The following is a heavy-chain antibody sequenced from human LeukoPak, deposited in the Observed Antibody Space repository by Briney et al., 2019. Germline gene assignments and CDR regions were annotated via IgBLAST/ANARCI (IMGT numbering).Heavy chain of an antibody. D-gene: IGHD5-12*01. V-gene: IGHV3-30-3*01. Sequence: GGSLRLSCAASGFTFSDYAMHWVRQAPGKGLEWVAVIPYDGSNKYYADSVKGRFTISRDNSKNTLRLQMNSLRGEDTAVYYRARLDEGLDLDYWGQGTLVTVSS. CDR3: ARLDEGLDLDY. J-gene: IGHJ4*02. CDR2: IPYDGSNK. CDR1: GFTFSDYA.